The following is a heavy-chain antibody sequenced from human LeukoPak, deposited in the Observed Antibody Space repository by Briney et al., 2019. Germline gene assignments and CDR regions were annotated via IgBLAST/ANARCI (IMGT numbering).Heavy chain of an antibody. D-gene: IGHD3-3*01. CDR3: ASGFLTIFGRVTYMDV. CDR1: GATFISYA. J-gene: IGHJ6*03. Sequence: SVKVSSKASGATFISYAISWVRQAPGQGREWVGGIIPIFGTANYVQKFQGRVTSTADASTSTAYMELSSLRSEDTAVYYCASGFLTIFGRVTYMDVWGKGTTVTVSS. V-gene: IGHV1-69*13. CDR2: IIPIFGTA.